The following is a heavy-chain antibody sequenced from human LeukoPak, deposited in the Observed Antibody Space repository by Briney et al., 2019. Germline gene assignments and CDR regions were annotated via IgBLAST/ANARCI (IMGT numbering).Heavy chain of an antibody. J-gene: IGHJ6*02. V-gene: IGHV3-23*01. CDR2: ISGSGGST. CDR1: GFTFSSYA. CDR3: AKDSTVTLFYYYYGMDV. D-gene: IGHD4-17*01. Sequence: GGSLRLSCAASGFTFSSYAMSWVRQAPGKGLEWVSAISGSGGSTYYADSVKGRFTISRDNSKNTPYLQMNSLRAEDTAVYYCAKDSTVTLFYYYYGMDVWGQGTTVTVSS.